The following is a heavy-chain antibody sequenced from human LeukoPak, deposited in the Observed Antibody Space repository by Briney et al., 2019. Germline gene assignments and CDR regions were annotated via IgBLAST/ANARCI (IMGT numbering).Heavy chain of an antibody. CDR1: GYTFTSYD. CDR3: ARGISSSWSFYYYYYYMDV. D-gene: IGHD6-13*01. Sequence: ASVKVSCKASGYTFTSYDINWVRQATGQGLEWMGRMNPNSGNTGYAQKFQGRVTITRNTSISTAYMELSSLRSEDTAVYYCARGISSSWSFYYYYYYMDVWGKGTTVTVSS. CDR2: MNPNSGNT. V-gene: IGHV1-8*03. J-gene: IGHJ6*03.